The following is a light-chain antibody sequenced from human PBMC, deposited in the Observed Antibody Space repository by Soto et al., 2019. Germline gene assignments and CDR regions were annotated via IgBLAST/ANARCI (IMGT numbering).Light chain of an antibody. V-gene: IGKV1-39*01. CDR3: QQSYSTPRT. J-gene: IGKJ1*01. CDR2: AAS. CDR1: QSISSY. Sequence: DIQMTQSPSSLSASVGDRVTITCRASQSISSYLTWYQQKPGNAPKLLLYAASSLKSGVPSRFSGSGSGTDFTLTISSLQPVEFATYYCQQSYSTPRTFGRGTKVEIK.